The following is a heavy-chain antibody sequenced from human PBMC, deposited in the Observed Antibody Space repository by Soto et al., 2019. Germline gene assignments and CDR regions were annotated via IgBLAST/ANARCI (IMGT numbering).Heavy chain of an antibody. CDR1: GFAFSSQA. Sequence: EVQLLDSGGGLVQPGGSLRLSCTACGFAFSSQAMSWIRQAPGKGLEWVSGISASGGSTYYADLVRGRFTISRDNSKNTLYLQMNSLRADDTAVYYCAKGPGPGQWLATGSYYFDYWGQGTLVTVSS. D-gene: IGHD6-19*01. V-gene: IGHV3-23*01. CDR2: ISASGGST. J-gene: IGHJ4*02. CDR3: AKGPGPGQWLATGSYYFDY.